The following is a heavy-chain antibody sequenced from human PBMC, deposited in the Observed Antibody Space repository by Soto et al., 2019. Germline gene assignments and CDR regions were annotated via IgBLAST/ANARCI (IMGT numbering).Heavy chain of an antibody. J-gene: IGHJ3*02. CDR1: GDSVSSNSAA. V-gene: IGHV6-1*01. CDR3: ARDSRNYDFWDYDAFDI. D-gene: IGHD3-3*01. Sequence: SQTLSLTCAISGDSVSSNSAAWNWIRQSPSRGLEWLGRTYYRSKWYNDYAVSVKSRITIKPDTSKKKFSLQLKYVTPVDTSLYYCARDSRNYDFWDYDAFDIWGQGTMVTVSS. CDR2: TYYRSKWYN.